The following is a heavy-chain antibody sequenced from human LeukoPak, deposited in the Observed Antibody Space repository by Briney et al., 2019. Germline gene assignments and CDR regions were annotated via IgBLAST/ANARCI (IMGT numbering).Heavy chain of an antibody. V-gene: IGHV3-9*01. J-gene: IGHJ3*02. CDR1: GFTFSSYG. Sequence: GGSLRLSCAASGFTFSSYGMHWVRQAPGKGLEWVSGISWNSGSIGYADSVKGRFTISRDNAKNSLYLQMNSLRAEDTALYYCAKDILSSRDAFDIWGQGTMVTVSS. CDR3: AKDILSSRDAFDI. CDR2: ISWNSGSI. D-gene: IGHD6-6*01.